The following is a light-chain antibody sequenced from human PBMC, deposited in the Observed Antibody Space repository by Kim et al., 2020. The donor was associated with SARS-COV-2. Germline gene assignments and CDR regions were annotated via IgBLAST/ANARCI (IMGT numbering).Light chain of an antibody. CDR2: WAS. CDR1: QSVLYSSNNKNY. V-gene: IGKV4-1*01. J-gene: IGKJ5*01. Sequence: DIVMTQSPDSLAVSLGERATINCKSSQSVLYSSNNKNYLAWYQQKPGQLPKLLIYWASTRESGVPDRFSGSGSGTDFTLTISSLQAEDVAVYYCQQYYSTPPITFGQGTRLEIK. CDR3: QQYYSTPPIT.